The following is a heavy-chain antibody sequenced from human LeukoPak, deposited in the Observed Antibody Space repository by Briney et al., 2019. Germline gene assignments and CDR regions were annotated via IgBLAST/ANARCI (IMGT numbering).Heavy chain of an antibody. CDR2: ISWNSGSI. V-gene: IGHV3-9*01. D-gene: IGHD3-22*01. CDR1: GFTFTTYG. CDR3: AKDVGGNYDSSFDY. Sequence: GRSLRLSCAASGFTFTTYGMHWVRQAPGKGLEWVSGISWNSGSIGYADSVKGRFTISRDNAKNSLYLQMNSLRAEDTALYYCAKDVGGNYDSSFDYWGQGTLVTVSS. J-gene: IGHJ4*02.